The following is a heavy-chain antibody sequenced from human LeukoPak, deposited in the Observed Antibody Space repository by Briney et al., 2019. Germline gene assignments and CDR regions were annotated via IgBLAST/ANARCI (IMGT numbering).Heavy chain of an antibody. V-gene: IGHV3-74*01. Sequence: PRRSLRLSCAASGFTLRNYWMHWVRQAPGKGLVWVSRINSDGSITRHADSVKGRFTSSRDSAKNTLYLQIDSLRVEDTAVSYCARASGLAVIDYWGQGTLVTVSS. CDR1: GFTLRNYW. J-gene: IGHJ4*02. CDR3: ARASGLAVIDY. D-gene: IGHD5-12*01. CDR2: INSDGSIT.